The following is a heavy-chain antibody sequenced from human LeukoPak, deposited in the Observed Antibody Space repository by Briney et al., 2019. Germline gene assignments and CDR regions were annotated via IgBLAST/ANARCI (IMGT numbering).Heavy chain of an antibody. V-gene: IGHV4-39*01. Sequence: KPSETLSLTCTVSGGSISSSSYYWGWIRQPPGKGLEWIGSIYYSGSTYYNPSLKSRVTISVDTSKNQFSLKLSSVTAADAAVYYCARLPYDYVWGSYRYTGPFIDYWGQGTLVTVSS. CDR2: IYYSGST. D-gene: IGHD3-16*02. CDR1: GGSISSSSYY. J-gene: IGHJ4*02. CDR3: ARLPYDYVWGSYRYTGPFIDY.